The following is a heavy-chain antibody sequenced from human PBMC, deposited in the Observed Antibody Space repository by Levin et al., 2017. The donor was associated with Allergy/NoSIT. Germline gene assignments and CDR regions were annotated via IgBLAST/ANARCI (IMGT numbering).Heavy chain of an antibody. CDR3: TRDQMRWELLDGGAYYFDY. V-gene: IGHV3-49*04. Sequence: PGGSLRLSCTASGFTFGDYAMSWVRQAPGKGLEWVGFIRSKAYGGTTEYAASVKGRFTISRDDSKSIAYLQMNSLKTEDTAVYYCTRDQMRWELLDGGAYYFDYWGQGTLVTVSS. D-gene: IGHD1-26*01. J-gene: IGHJ4*02. CDR2: IRSKAYGGTT. CDR1: GFTFGDYA.